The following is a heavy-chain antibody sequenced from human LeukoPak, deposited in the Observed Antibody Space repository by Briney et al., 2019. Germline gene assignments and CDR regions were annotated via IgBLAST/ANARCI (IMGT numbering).Heavy chain of an antibody. CDR3: ARGRLVGATYKRGFDY. Sequence: SETLSLTCAVYGGSFSGYYWSWIRQPPGKGLEWIGEINHSGSTNYNPSLKSRVTISVDTSKNQFSLKLSSVTAADTAVYYCARGRLVGATYKRGFDYWGQGTLDTVSS. D-gene: IGHD1-26*01. J-gene: IGHJ4*02. CDR1: GGSFSGYY. V-gene: IGHV4-34*01. CDR2: INHSGST.